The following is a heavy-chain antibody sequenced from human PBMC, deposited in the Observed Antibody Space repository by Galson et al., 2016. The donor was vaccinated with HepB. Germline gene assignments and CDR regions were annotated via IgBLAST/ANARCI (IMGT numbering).Heavy chain of an antibody. Sequence: SVKVSCKASGYTFASYDINWVRQAPGQGLEWMGWINPSSGDTGYAQKFQARVTMTRNTFINTAYMELRSLRFDGTAVYYCARVLRRGYSNYDANWGQGTLVTVSS. D-gene: IGHD5-12*01. CDR3: ARVLRRGYSNYDAN. CDR2: INPSSGDT. CDR1: GYTFASYD. J-gene: IGHJ4*02. V-gene: IGHV1-8*01.